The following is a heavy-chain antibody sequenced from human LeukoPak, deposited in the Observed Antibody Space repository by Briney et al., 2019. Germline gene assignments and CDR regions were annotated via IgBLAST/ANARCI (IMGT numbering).Heavy chain of an antibody. D-gene: IGHD3-3*01. J-gene: IGHJ4*02. CDR1: GGSFSGYY. V-gene: IGHV4-34*01. CDR2: INHSGST. CDR3: ARGKFSWFDY. Sequence: PSETLSLTCAVYGGSFSGYYWSWIRQPPGKGLEWIGEINHSGSTNYNPSLKSRVTISVDTSKNQFSLKLSSVTAADTAVYYCARGKFSWFDYWGRGTLVTVSS.